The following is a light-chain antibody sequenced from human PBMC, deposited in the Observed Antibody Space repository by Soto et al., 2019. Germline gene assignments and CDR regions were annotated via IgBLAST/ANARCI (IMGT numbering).Light chain of an antibody. J-gene: IGKJ1*01. Sequence: DIQMTQSPSSLSASVGDRVTITCRASQSISKYLNWYQQKPGKAPELLIFAAASLQSGVPSRFSGSGSGTDFTLTISSLQPEDFETYYCQHTYSSPRTFGQGTKVDIK. CDR1: QSISKY. CDR2: AAA. V-gene: IGKV1-39*01. CDR3: QHTYSSPRT.